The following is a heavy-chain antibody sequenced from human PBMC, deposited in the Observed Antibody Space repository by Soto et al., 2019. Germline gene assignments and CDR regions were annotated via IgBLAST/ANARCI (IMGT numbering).Heavy chain of an antibody. V-gene: IGHV3-7*01. Sequence: EVQLVESGGGLVQPGGSLRLSCAASGFTFSNYWMSWLRQAPGKGLEWVAIIKQDGIEKYYVDSVKGRFTISRDNAKNSLFLQMNSLRAEDTAVYYCARIMIFGVVDLFDYWGQGILVTVSS. J-gene: IGHJ4*02. CDR2: IKQDGIEK. CDR3: ARIMIFGVVDLFDY. D-gene: IGHD3-3*01. CDR1: GFTFSNYW.